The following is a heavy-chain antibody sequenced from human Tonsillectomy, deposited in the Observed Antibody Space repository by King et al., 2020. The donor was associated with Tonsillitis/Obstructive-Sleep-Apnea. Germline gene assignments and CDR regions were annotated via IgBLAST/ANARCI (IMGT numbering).Heavy chain of an antibody. CDR2: ISYDGSNK. Sequence: VQLVESGGGVVQPGRSLRLSCAASGFTFSSYAMHWVRQAPGKGLEWVAVISYDGSNKYYADSVKGRFTISRDNSKNTLYLQMNSLRAEDTAVYYCARTGERSYFDYWGQGTLVTVSS. CDR1: GFTFSSYA. CDR3: ARTGERSYFDY. V-gene: IGHV3-30*04. J-gene: IGHJ4*02. D-gene: IGHD7-27*01.